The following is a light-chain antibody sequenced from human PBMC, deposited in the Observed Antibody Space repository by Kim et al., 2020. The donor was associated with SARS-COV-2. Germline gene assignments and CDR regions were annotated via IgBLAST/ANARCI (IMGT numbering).Light chain of an antibody. CDR1: QSVGSDY. CDR3: QQYGTSPT. J-gene: IGKJ4*01. Sequence: SLSPGESATLSCRASQSVGSDYLAWYQQRPGQSPRFLIYHTSTRATGVPDRFSGSGSGTDFTLTISRLESEDFAVYYCQQYGTSPTFGGGTKLEI. V-gene: IGKV3-20*01. CDR2: HTS.